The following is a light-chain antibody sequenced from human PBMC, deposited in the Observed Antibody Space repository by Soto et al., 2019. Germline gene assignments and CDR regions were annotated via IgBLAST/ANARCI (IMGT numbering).Light chain of an antibody. CDR1: SSDVGGYNY. V-gene: IGLV2-8*01. Sequence: QSALTQPPSASGSPGQSVTISCTGTSSDVGGYNYVSWYQQHPGRAPKLMIFDVKKRPSGVPDRFSGSKSGNTASLTVSGIQAEDEADYYCSSYAASNIYVFGTGTKLTVL. J-gene: IGLJ1*01. CDR3: SSYAASNIYV. CDR2: DVK.